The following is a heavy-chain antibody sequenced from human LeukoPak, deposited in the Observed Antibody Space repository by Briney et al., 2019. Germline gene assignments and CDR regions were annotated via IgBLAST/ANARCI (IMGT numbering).Heavy chain of an antibody. CDR1: GYTFTDYY. J-gene: IGHJ3*02. V-gene: IGHV1-18*04. D-gene: IGHD3-22*01. CDR3: ARAHTSNYYDSSGSLKTDAFDI. Sequence: ASVTVSCKASGYTFTDYYMHWVRQAPGQGLEWMGWISAYNGNTNYAQKLQGRVTITADESTSTAYMELSSLRSEDTAVYYCARAHTSNYYDSSGSLKTDAFDIWGQGTMVTVSS. CDR2: ISAYNGNT.